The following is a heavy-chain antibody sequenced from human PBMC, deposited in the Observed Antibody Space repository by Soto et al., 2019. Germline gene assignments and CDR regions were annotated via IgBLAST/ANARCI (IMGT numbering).Heavy chain of an antibody. D-gene: IGHD3-10*01. Sequence: SVKVSCKSSGGTFSSYSISWVRQAPGQGLEWMGGVIPVFGLATYAQKVQGRVTITADKSTNTAYMEVSSLRSEDTAVYYCARGKSYYGSGKGIYDYYSLDVWGQGTTVTVSS. CDR3: ARGKSYYGSGKGIYDYYSLDV. J-gene: IGHJ6*02. CDR2: VIPVFGLA. V-gene: IGHV1-69*10. CDR1: GGTFSSYS.